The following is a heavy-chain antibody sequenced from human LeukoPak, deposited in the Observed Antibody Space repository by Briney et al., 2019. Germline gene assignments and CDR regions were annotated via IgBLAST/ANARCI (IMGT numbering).Heavy chain of an antibody. Sequence: SETLSLTCTVSGCSISDYYWSWIRQPAGKGLEWIGRIYAGGSINYNPSLKSRVTMSADTSKNQFSLNLSSVTAADTAVYYCARAPLYSSGWSFDYWGQGTLVTVSS. CDR3: ARAPLYSSGWSFDY. CDR2: IYAGGSI. CDR1: GCSISDYY. V-gene: IGHV4-4*07. D-gene: IGHD6-19*01. J-gene: IGHJ4*02.